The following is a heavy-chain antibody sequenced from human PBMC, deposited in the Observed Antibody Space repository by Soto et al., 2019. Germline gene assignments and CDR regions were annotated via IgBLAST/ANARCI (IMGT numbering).Heavy chain of an antibody. J-gene: IGHJ6*02. CDR3: ARHDTAMAGGYYYYYGMDV. V-gene: IGHV5-51*01. D-gene: IGHD5-18*01. CDR1: GYSFTSYW. Sequence: PXESLTISGKGSGYSFTSYWIGSVRQMPGKGLEWMGIIYPGDSDTRYSPSFQGQVTISADKSISTAYLQWSSLKASDTAMYYCARHDTAMAGGYYYYYGMDVWGQGTTVTVSS. CDR2: IYPGDSDT.